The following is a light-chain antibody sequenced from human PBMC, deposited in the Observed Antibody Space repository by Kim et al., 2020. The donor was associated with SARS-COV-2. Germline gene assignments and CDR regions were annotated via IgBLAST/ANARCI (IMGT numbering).Light chain of an antibody. J-gene: IGLJ2*01. CDR3: QVWDSTTTV. V-gene: IGLV3-1*01. CDR1: RLGQKY. CDR2: QDT. Sequence: ELTQPPSVSVSPGQTASITCSGARLGQKYVCWYQQKPGQSPEVVIYQDTKRPSGIPERFSGSNSGNTATLTISGTRDVDEADYYCQVWDSTTTVFGGGTQLTVL.